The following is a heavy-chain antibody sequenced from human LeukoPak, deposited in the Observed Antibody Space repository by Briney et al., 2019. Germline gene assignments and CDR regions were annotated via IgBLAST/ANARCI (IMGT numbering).Heavy chain of an antibody. CDR2: ISGDGRDI. V-gene: IGHV3-23*01. J-gene: IGHJ4*02. CDR1: AFTFSSYG. D-gene: IGHD5-12*01. Sequence: PGGSLRLSCAASAFTFSSYGMSWVRQAPGKGLEWVSAISGDGRDIFYADAVKGRFTISRDNSKNTLYLQMNSLRAEDTAVYYCAKDHVVATSGANYWGQGTLVTVSS. CDR3: AKDHVVATSGANY.